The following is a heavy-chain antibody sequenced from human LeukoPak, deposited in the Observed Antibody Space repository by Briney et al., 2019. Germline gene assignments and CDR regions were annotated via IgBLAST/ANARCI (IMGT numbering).Heavy chain of an antibody. J-gene: IGHJ4*02. D-gene: IGHD3-10*01. CDR1: GYTFTIYG. CDR3: ARELVRGAGLAY. Sequence: ASVTVSFTGSGYTFTIYGISWVRQAPGQGLEGMGWISAYNGNTNYAQKLQGRVTMTTDTSTSTAYMALRSLRSDDTAVYCCARELVRGAGLAYWGQGTLVTVSS. V-gene: IGHV1-18*01. CDR2: ISAYNGNT.